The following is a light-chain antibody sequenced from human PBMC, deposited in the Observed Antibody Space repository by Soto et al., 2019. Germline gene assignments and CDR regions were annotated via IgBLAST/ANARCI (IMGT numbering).Light chain of an antibody. Sequence: QAVVTQPRSVSGSPGQSVTISCTGTNSDVGGYNSVSWYQQHPGKAPKLMIYEVSNRPSGVSNRFSGSKSGNTASLTISGLQAEDEADYYCSSYTSSSTLVFGGGTKLTVL. J-gene: IGLJ2*01. CDR2: EVS. V-gene: IGLV2-14*01. CDR1: NSDVGGYNS. CDR3: SSYTSSSTLV.